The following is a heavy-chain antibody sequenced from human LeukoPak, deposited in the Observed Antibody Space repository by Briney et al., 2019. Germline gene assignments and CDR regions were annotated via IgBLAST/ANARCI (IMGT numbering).Heavy chain of an antibody. D-gene: IGHD4-23*01. CDR2: ISSNGDST. V-gene: IGHV3-64D*09. Sequence: PGGSLRLSCSDSGFIFSPSTMHCVRQAPGKGLEYVSSISSNGDSTYYADSVKDRFTISRDNSKNTVYLQMSSLRVEDTAVDYCVKDRWVDYWGQGTLVTVSS. J-gene: IGHJ4*02. CDR1: GFIFSPST. CDR3: VKDRWVDY.